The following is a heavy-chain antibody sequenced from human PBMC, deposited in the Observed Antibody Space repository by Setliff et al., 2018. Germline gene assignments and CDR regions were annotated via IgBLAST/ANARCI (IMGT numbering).Heavy chain of an antibody. CDR2: IPSDGSSI. CDR3: ARDLFRNSGGLYC. V-gene: IGHV3-23*03. Sequence: PGGSLRLSCAASGLTFSSDAMTWVRQTPGKGLEWVSVIPSDGSSIYYADSVKGRFTVFRDSSKNTLYLQMRSLRPVDAAMYYCARDLFRNSGGLYCWGQGTLVTVSS. D-gene: IGHD2-21*01. J-gene: IGHJ4*02. CDR1: GLTFSSDA.